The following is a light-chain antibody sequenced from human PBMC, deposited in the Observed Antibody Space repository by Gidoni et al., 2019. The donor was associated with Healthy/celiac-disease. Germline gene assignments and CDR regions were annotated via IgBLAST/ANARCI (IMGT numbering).Light chain of an antibody. CDR3: QQYNNWPPWT. Sequence: EIVLTQSPATLSVSTGERATLSCRASQSVSSNLAWYQQKPGQAPRLLIYVASTRATGIPARFSGSGSGTEFTLTISSLQSEDFAVYYFQQYNNWPPWTFXQXTKVEIK. J-gene: IGKJ1*01. CDR2: VAS. V-gene: IGKV3-15*01. CDR1: QSVSSN.